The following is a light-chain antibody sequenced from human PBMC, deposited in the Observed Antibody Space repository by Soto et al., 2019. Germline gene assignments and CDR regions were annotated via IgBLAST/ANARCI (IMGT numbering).Light chain of an antibody. J-gene: IGLJ1*01. CDR2: DVS. CDR1: GSDVGAYKY. CDR3: ASFTTSNTLV. V-gene: IGLV2-14*03. Sequence: QSLLGQPASVTGSPGQSITISCTGTGSDVGAYKYVSWYQQYPGKAPTVMIYDVSSRPSGVSTRFAGSKSGDTASLTISGLRTEDEADYYCASFTTSNTLVFGTGTKVTVL.